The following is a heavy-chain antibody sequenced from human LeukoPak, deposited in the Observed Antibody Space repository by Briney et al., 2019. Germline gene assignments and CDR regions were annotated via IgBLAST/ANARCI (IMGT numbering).Heavy chain of an antibody. CDR2: IYYTGST. D-gene: IGHD1-26*01. V-gene: IGHV4-59*08. J-gene: IGHJ4*02. CDR1: GGSFSTYY. Sequence: PSETLSLTCTVSGGSFSTYYWSWIRQPPGKGLEWIGYIYYTGSTYYNPSLKSRVTISVDTSKNQFSLKLNSVTAGDTAVYYCATLTGSHPAYWGQGTLVTVSS. CDR3: ATLTGSHPAY.